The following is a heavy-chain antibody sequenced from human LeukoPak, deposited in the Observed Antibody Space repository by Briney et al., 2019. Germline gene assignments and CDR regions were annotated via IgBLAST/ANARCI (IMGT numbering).Heavy chain of an antibody. Sequence: SQTLSLTCTVSGGSISSGGYYWSWIRQHPGKGLEWIGYIYYSGSTYYNPSLKSRVTISVDTSKNQFSLKLSSVTAADTTVYYCARVYSSGSVYDNWGQGTLVTVSS. D-gene: IGHD6-19*01. CDR3: ARVYSSGSVYDN. V-gene: IGHV4-31*03. CDR1: GGSISSGGYY. J-gene: IGHJ4*02. CDR2: IYYSGST.